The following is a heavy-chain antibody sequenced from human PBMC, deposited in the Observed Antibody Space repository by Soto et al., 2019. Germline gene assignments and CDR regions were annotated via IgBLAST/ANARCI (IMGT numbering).Heavy chain of an antibody. Sequence: QVQLVQSAAEVKTPGASVKVSCKASDYTFTSYGVTWVRQAPGQGLEWMGWISGKNGNTNYAQRYKGRFTMTTDTSSSTAYMELRGLTSDDTAVYYCARGVRRESSWYWYFDLWGPGSLVTVSS. CDR3: ARGVRRESSWYWYFDL. J-gene: IGHJ2*01. CDR2: ISGKNGNT. D-gene: IGHD6-13*01. CDR1: DYTFTSYG. V-gene: IGHV1-18*01.